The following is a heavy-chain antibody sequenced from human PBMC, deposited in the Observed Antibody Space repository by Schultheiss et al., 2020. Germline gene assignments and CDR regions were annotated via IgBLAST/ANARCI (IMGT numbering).Heavy chain of an antibody. CDR1: GYTFTSYG. CDR3: ARVITMVRGVPGAFDI. CDR2: ISAYNGNT. D-gene: IGHD3-10*01. V-gene: IGHV1-18*01. J-gene: IGHJ3*02. Sequence: ASVKVSCKASGYTFTSYGISWVRQAPGQGLEWMGLISAYNGNTNYAQKLQGRVTMTTDTSTSTAYMELRSLRSDDTAVYYCARVITMVRGVPGAFDIWGQGTMVTVSS.